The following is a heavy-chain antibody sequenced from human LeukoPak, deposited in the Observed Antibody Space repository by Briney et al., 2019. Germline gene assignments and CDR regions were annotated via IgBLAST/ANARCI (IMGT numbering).Heavy chain of an antibody. CDR1: GFTFSSYS. V-gene: IGHV3-21*01. J-gene: IGHJ4*02. Sequence: KTGGSLRLSCAASGFTFSSYSMNWLRQAPGKGLEWVSSVNTVSSYIYYADSVRGRFTISRDNADNSLYLQMNGLRAEDTGVYYCARLRRNSDTNGFFYDYWGQGTLVTVSS. D-gene: IGHD3-22*01. CDR2: VNTVSSYI. CDR3: ARLRRNSDTNGFFYDY.